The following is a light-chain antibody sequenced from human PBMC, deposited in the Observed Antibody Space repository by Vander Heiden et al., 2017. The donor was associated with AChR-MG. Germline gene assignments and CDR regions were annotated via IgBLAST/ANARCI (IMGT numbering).Light chain of an antibody. V-gene: IGLV1-44*01. CDR1: SNNIGSYA. Sequence: QPPLTQEAPGSGTAAQKVTLSCTGNSNNIGSYAVGWYQQISHGAPKTVMFGNSLPSGIPDRFSGSKSGTTASLTISGLQPDDEADYYCSTWDYSLSAVVFGGGTKLTVL. J-gene: IGLJ2*01. CDR2: GNS. CDR3: STWDYSLSAVV.